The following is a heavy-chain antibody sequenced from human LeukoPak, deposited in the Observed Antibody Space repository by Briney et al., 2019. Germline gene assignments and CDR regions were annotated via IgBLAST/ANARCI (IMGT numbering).Heavy chain of an antibody. J-gene: IGHJ4*02. CDR1: GYSIRNGYN. CDR2: IYQSGST. Sequence: SETLSLTCTVSGYSIRNGYNWGWIRLSPGKGLEWLGSIYQSGSTYDNPSLKSRVSLSIDTSKNQFSLNLTSVTAADTAVYYCARGRVIRWFGDLNFDYWGQGAPVTVSS. CDR3: ARGRVIRWFGDLNFDY. D-gene: IGHD3-10*01. V-gene: IGHV4-38-2*02.